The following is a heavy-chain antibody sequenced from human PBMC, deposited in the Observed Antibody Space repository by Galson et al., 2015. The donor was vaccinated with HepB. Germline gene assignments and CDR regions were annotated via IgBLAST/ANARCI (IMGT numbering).Heavy chain of an antibody. J-gene: IGHJ5*02. Sequence: SLRLSCAASGFTFSDYYMSWVRQAPGRGPEWVANIKQDGSEKYYVDSVKGRFTISRDNAKNSLYLQMNSLRAEDMAVYYCARDEGDHGWFDPWGQGTLVTVSS. CDR2: IKQDGSEK. V-gene: IGHV3-7*01. CDR1: GFTFSDYY. CDR3: ARDEGDHGWFDP. D-gene: IGHD3-16*01.